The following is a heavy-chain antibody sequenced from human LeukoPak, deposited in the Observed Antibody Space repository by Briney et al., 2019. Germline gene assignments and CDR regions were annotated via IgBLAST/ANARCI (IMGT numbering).Heavy chain of an antibody. CDR1: GGTFSSYA. CDR3: ARALAVAGTEPASVYYYYYMDV. J-gene: IGHJ6*03. V-gene: IGHV1-69*05. Sequence: SVKVSCKASGGTFSSYAISWVRQAPGQGLEWMGGIIPIFGTANYAQKSQGRVTITTDESTSTAYMELSSLRSEDTAVYYCARALAVAGTEPASVYYYYYMDVWGKGTTVTVSS. CDR2: IIPIFGTA. D-gene: IGHD6-19*01.